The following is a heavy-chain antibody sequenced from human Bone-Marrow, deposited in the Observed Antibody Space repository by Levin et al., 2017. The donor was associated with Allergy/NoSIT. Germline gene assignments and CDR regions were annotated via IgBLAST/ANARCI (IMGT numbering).Heavy chain of an antibody. CDR1: GFTFSSYG. D-gene: IGHD3-10*01. CDR3: AKDPAERITMVRGVPPHTYGMDV. Sequence: SCAASGFTFSSYGMHWVRQAPGKGLEWVAVISYDGSNKYYADSVKGRFTISRDNSKNTLYLQMNSLRAEDTAVYYCAKDPAERITMVRGVPPHTYGMDVWGQGTTVTVSS. V-gene: IGHV3-30*18. CDR2: ISYDGSNK. J-gene: IGHJ6*02.